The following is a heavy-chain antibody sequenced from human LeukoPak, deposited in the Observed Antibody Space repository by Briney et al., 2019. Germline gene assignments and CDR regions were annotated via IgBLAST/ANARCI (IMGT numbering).Heavy chain of an antibody. CDR3: ARRRHIVVVTAIQDYMDV. CDR2: IYYSGST. V-gene: IGHV4-39*01. CDR1: GGSISSSSYY. Sequence: KPSETLSLTCTVSGGSISSSSYYWGWIRQPPGKGLEWIVSIYYSGSTYYNPSLKSRVTISVDTSKNQFSLKLSSVTAADTAVYYCARRRHIVVVTAIQDYMDVWGKGTTVTVSS. J-gene: IGHJ6*03. D-gene: IGHD2-21*02.